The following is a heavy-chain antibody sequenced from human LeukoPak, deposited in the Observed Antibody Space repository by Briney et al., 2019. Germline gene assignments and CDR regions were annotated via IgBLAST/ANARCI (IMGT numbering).Heavy chain of an antibody. Sequence: GGSLRLSCAASGFTFSSYAMSWVRQAPGKGLEWVSAISGSGSSTYYADSVKGRFTISRDNSKNTLYLQMNSLRAEDTAVYYCAKGYCSSTSCSFDYWGQGTLVTVSS. CDR3: AKGYCSSTSCSFDY. CDR1: GFTFSSYA. D-gene: IGHD2-2*01. V-gene: IGHV3-23*01. CDR2: ISGSGSST. J-gene: IGHJ4*02.